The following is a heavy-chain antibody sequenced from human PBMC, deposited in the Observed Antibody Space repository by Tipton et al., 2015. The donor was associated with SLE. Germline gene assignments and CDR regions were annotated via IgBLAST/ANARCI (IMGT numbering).Heavy chain of an antibody. J-gene: IGHJ6*03. CDR1: GGSISTNY. CDR2: IYTRGST. D-gene: IGHD2/OR15-2a*01. CDR3: ARVYSTTYDYYYMEV. Sequence: LRLSCTVSGGSISTNYWTLFRQPPGKGLEWIGYIYTRGSTRYNPSLKSRVTISMDTSKNQVSMKLSSVTAADTAIYYCARVYSTTYDYYYMEVWGKGTTVTVSS. V-gene: IGHV4-4*08.